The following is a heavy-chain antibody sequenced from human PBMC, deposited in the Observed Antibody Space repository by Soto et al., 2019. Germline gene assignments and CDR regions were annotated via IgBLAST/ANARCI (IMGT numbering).Heavy chain of an antibody. V-gene: IGHV1-2*04. D-gene: IGHD6-19*01. CDR2: INPNSGGT. J-gene: IGHJ6*02. Sequence: EASVKVSCKASGYTFTGYYMHWVRQAPGQGLEWMGWINPNSGGTNYAQKFQGWVTMTRDTSISTAYMELSRLRSDDTAVYYCARGGSSGRYYGMDVWGQGTTVTVSS. CDR3: ARGGSSGRYYGMDV. CDR1: GYTFTGYY.